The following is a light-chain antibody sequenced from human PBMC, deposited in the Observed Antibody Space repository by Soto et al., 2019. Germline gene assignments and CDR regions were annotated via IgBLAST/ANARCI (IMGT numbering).Light chain of an antibody. CDR2: DVS. J-gene: IGLJ1*01. CDR1: NSDVGSYNY. Sequence: QSALTQPASVSGSPGQSITISCTGTNSDVGSYNYVSWYQQHPGKAPKLMIYDVSNRPSGVSNRFSGSKSGNTASLTISGLQAEDEADYYCSSYTSSSTRVFGTGTKLPS. V-gene: IGLV2-14*01. CDR3: SSYTSSSTRV.